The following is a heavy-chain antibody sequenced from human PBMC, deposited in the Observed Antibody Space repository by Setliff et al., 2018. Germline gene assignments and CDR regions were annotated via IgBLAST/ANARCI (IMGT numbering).Heavy chain of an antibody. Sequence: ASVKVSCKASGYSFTNYAINWVRQAPGQGLEWVGWISAYSGNTYYAQKFQGRVTMTTDTSTATAYLELRSLRSDDTAVYYCSRLVRYCTRTSCQRASGEDYWGQGTLVTVSS. CDR3: SRLVRYCTRTSCQRASGEDY. J-gene: IGHJ4*02. CDR1: GYSFTNYA. V-gene: IGHV1-18*01. D-gene: IGHD2-2*01. CDR2: ISAYSGNT.